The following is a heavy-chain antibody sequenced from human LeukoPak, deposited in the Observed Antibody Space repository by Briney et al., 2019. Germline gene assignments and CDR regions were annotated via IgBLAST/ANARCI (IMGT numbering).Heavy chain of an antibody. V-gene: IGHV1-24*01. J-gene: IGHJ4*02. Sequence: ASVKVSCKVSGYTLTELSMHWVRQAPGKGLEWMGGFDPEDGETIYAQKFQDRVTMTEDTFRDTAYMELSSLRSEDTAVFYCARTPLRPAATTPRQLDYWGQGTLVTVSS. D-gene: IGHD5-12*01. CDR1: GYTLTELS. CDR3: ARTPLRPAATTPRQLDY. CDR2: FDPEDGET.